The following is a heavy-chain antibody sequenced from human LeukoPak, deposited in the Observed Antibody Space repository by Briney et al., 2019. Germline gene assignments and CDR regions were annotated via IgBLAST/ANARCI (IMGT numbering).Heavy chain of an antibody. J-gene: IGHJ5*02. CDR1: GFTFSSYG. V-gene: IGHV3-30*18. CDR2: ISYDGSNK. Sequence: PGGSLRLSCAASGFTFSSYGMHWVRQAPGKGLEWVAVISYDGSNKYYADSVKGRFTISRDNSKNTLYLQMNSLRAEDTAVYYCAKGKRPSQNWFDPWGQGTLVTVSS. CDR3: AKGKRPSQNWFDP.